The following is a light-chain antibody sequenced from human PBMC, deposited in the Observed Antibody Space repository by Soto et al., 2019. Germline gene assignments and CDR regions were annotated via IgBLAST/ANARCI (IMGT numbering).Light chain of an antibody. V-gene: IGLV2-14*01. CDR2: DVS. CDR3: SSYASSSTPYV. CDR1: SSDVGGYKY. J-gene: IGLJ1*01. Sequence: QSALTQPASVSGSPGQSITISCTGTSSDVGGYKYVSWYQQHPGKAPKLMIYDVSNRPSGVSNRFSGSKSGNTASLTISGLQAEDEADYYCSSYASSSTPYVFGTGTKVTVL.